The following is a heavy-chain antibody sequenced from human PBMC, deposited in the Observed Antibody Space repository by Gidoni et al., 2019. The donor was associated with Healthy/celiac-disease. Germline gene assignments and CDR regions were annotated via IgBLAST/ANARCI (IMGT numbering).Heavy chain of an antibody. D-gene: IGHD2-8*02. J-gene: IGHJ4*02. CDR3: ARGRGVLVVYARGVRFDY. V-gene: IGHV4-34*01. Sequence: QVQLQQWGAGLLKPSETLSLTCAVYGGSFSGYYWSWIRQPPGKGLEWIGEINHSGSTNYNPSLKSRVTISVDTSKNQFSLKLSSVTAADTAVYYCARGRGVLVVYARGVRFDYWGQGTLVTVSS. CDR1: GGSFSGYY. CDR2: INHSGST.